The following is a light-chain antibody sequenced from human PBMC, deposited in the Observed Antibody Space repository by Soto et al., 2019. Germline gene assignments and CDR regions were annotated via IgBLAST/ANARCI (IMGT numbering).Light chain of an antibody. CDR2: EVS. CDR1: SSDVGGYNY. V-gene: IGLV2-8*01. J-gene: IGLJ2*01. Sequence: QSALTQPPSASGSPGQSVTISCTGTSSDVGGYNYVSWYQQHPGKAPKLMIYEVSQRPSGVPDRFSGSKSGNTASLTVSGLQAEDEAEYYFSSYAGSNNLVFGGGTKLTVL. CDR3: SSYAGSNNLV.